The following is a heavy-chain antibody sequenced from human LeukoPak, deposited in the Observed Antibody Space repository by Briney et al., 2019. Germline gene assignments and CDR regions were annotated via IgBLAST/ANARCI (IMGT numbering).Heavy chain of an antibody. CDR1: GYSISSGYY. V-gene: IGHV4-38-2*02. Sequence: PSETLSLTCTVSGYSISSGYYWGLIRQPPGKRLEWIGSIYHSGSTYYNPSLKSRFTISVDTSKNQFSLKLSSLTAADTAVYYFGRIGLNYDFWSGYYHWGQGTLVSVSS. CDR3: GRIGLNYDFWSGYYH. D-gene: IGHD3-3*01. CDR2: IYHSGST. J-gene: IGHJ4*02.